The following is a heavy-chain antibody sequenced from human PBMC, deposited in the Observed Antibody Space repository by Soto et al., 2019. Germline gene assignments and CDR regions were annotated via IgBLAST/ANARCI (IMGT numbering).Heavy chain of an antibody. V-gene: IGHV1-18*01. D-gene: IGHD3-10*01. CDR2: ISAYNGNT. CDR3: ARRYGSGISPAPYGMDV. CDR1: GYTFTSYG. Sequence: QVQLVQSGAEVKKPGASVKVSCKASGYTFTSYGISWVRQAPGQGLEWMGWISAYNGNTNYAQKLQGRVTMTTDTSTSTAYMELRSLRSDGTAMYYCARRYGSGISPAPYGMDVWGQGTTVTVSS. J-gene: IGHJ6*02.